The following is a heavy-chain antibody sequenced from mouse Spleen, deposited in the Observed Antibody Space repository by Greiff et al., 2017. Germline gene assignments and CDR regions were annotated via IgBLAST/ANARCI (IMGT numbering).Heavy chain of an antibody. D-gene: IGHD2-10*01. CDR3: TRAWAYYGNNY. Sequence: EVKVEESGGGLVQPGGSMKLSCVASGFTFSNYWMNWVRQSPEKGLEWVAEIRLKSNNYATHYAESVKGRFTISRDDSKSSVYLQMNNLRAEDTGIYYCTRAWAYYGNNYWGQGTTLTVSS. J-gene: IGHJ2*01. CDR1: GFTFSNYW. CDR2: IRLKSNNYAT. V-gene: IGHV6-6*02.